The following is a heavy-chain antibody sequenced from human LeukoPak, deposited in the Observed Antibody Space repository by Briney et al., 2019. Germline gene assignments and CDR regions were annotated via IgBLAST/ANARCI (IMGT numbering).Heavy chain of an antibody. D-gene: IGHD2-21*02. CDR3: ARATASSPLYYGMDV. CDR1: GFTVSSNY. Sequence: GGSLRLSCVASGFTVSSNYMSWVRQAPGKGLEWVSVIYSGGSTYYADSVKGRFTISRHNSKNTLYLQMNSLRAEDTAVYYCARATASSPLYYGMDVWGQGTTVTVSS. CDR2: IYSGGST. V-gene: IGHV3-53*04. J-gene: IGHJ6*02.